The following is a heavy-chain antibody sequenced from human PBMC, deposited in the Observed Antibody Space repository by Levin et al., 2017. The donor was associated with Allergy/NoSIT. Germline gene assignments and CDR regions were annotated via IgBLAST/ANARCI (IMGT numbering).Heavy chain of an antibody. CDR2: IGPDNSDT. V-gene: IGHV5-51*01. J-gene: IGHJ4*02. CDR1: GYTFTNYW. CDR3: VRLEIRAYYYVFY. D-gene: IGHD3-22*01. Sequence: GESLKISCKASGYTFTNYWIGWVRQMPGKGLEWMGIIGPDNSDTRYSPVFEGQVTIAADKSISTAYLQWSSLKASDIAMYDCVRLEIRAYYYVFYWGEGTLVTVS.